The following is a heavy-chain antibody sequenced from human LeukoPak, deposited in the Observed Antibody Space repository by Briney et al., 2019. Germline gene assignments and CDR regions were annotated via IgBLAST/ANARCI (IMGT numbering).Heavy chain of an antibody. CDR3: ARANPVPAAFYDY. D-gene: IGHD2-2*01. J-gene: IGHJ4*02. CDR2: IYYSGTT. V-gene: IGHV4-59*12. CDR1: GGSISSYY. Sequence: SETLSLTCTVSGGSISSYYWNWIRQPPGKGLEWIGYIYYSGTTNYNPSLKSRVSMSVDTSKNQFSLKLSSVTAADTAVYYCARANPVPAAFYDYWGQGTLVTVSS.